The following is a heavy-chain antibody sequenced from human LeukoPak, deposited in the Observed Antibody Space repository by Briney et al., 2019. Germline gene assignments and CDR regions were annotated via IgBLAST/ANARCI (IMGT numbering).Heavy chain of an antibody. V-gene: IGHV3-33*01. D-gene: IGHD1-26*01. CDR2: IWTDGSNK. J-gene: IGHJ6*02. CDR1: GFTFSNYG. Sequence: GGSLRLSCAASGFTFSNYGIHWVRQAPGKGLEWVAIIWTDGSNKYYADSVKGRFTISRDNSKNTLYLQMNSLRAEDTAVYYCARALFVGAFYGMDVWGQGTTVTVSS. CDR3: ARALFVGAFYGMDV.